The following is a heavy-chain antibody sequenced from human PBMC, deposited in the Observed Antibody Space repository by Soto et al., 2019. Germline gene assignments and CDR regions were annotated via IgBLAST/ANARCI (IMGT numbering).Heavy chain of an antibody. V-gene: IGHV3-23*01. D-gene: IGHD2-2*01. CDR3: AKGLGGYCSSTSCYDLFDY. Sequence: GGSLRLSCAASGFTFSSYAMSWVRQAPGKGLEWVSAISGSGGSTYYADSVKGRFTISRDNSKNTLYLQMNSLRAEDTAVYYCAKGLGGYCSSTSCYDLFDYWGQGTLVTVSS. CDR2: ISGSGGST. CDR1: GFTFSSYA. J-gene: IGHJ4*02.